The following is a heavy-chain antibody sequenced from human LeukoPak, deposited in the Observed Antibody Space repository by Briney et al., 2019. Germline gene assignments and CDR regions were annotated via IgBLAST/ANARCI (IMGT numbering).Heavy chain of an antibody. V-gene: IGHV3-48*02. Sequence: PGESLKISCAASGFTFSRYNFNWVRQAPGKGLEWVSYISSSSLTIYYADSVEGRFTISRDNDKNSLYLQINSLRDEDTAVYYCTREEATRMDVWGQGTTITVSS. CDR3: TREEATRMDV. J-gene: IGHJ6*02. CDR1: GFTFSRYN. CDR2: ISSSSLTI.